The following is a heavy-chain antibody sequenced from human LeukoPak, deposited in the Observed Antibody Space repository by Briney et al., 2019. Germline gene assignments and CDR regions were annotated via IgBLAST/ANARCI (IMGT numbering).Heavy chain of an antibody. CDR3: ARPSTPNWEWYNWFDP. CDR2: INPSGGST. J-gene: IGHJ5*02. Sequence: ASVKVSCKASGYAFTSYYMHWVRQAPGQGLEWMGIINPSGGSTSYAQKFQGSVTMTRDMSTSTVYMELSSLRSEDTAVYYCARPSTPNWEWYNWFDPWGQGTLVTVSS. D-gene: IGHD7-27*01. V-gene: IGHV1-46*01. CDR1: GYAFTSYY.